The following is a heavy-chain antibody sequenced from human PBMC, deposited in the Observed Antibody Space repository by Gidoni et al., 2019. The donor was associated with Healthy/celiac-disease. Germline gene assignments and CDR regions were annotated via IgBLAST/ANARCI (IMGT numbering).Heavy chain of an antibody. D-gene: IGHD6-6*01. CDR3: ARDGSSSGYYYYGMDV. CDR1: GFTFSRYG. V-gene: IGHV3-33*01. J-gene: IGHJ6*02. CDR2: IWYDGSNK. Sequence: QVQLVESGGGVVQPGRSLRLSCAASGFTFSRYGMHWVRQAPGKGLEWVAVIWYDGSNKYYADAVKGRFTISRDNSKNTLYLQMNSLRAEDTAVYYCARDGSSSGYYYYGMDVWGQGTTVTVSS.